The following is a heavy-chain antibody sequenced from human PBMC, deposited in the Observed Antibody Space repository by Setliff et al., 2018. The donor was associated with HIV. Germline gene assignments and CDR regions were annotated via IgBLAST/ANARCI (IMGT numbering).Heavy chain of an antibody. CDR2: IYPGDSDT. D-gene: IGHD6-19*01. J-gene: IGHJ6*03. CDR1: GYTFTNYW. Sequence: GESLKISCEASGYTFTNYWNGWVRQMPGKGLEWTGIIYPGDSDTRYTPSFQGQVTITADKSISTAYLQWSSLKASDTAIYYCVRHRSAVAGTRIGYCYYPDVWGKGTTVTVSS. V-gene: IGHV5-51*01. CDR3: VRHRSAVAGTRIGYCYYPDV.